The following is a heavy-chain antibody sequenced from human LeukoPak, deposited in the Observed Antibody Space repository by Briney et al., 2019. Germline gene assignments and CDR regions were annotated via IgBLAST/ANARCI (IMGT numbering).Heavy chain of an antibody. CDR2: IYSGGST. V-gene: IGHV3-66*01. CDR1: GFTFSSYW. Sequence: GGSLRLSCAASGFTFSSYWMSWVRQAPGKGLEWVSVIYSGGSTYYADSVKGRFTISRDNSKNTLYLQMNSLRAEDTAVYYCARASPFDYWGQGTLVTVSS. J-gene: IGHJ4*02. D-gene: IGHD6-6*01. CDR3: ARASPFDY.